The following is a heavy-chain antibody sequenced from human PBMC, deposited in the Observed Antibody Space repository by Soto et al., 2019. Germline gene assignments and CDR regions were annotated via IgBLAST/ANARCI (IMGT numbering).Heavy chain of an antibody. Sequence: GGSLRLSCAASGFTFSDYYMSWIRQAPGKGLEWVSYISSDSSYTNYADSVKGRFTISRDNAKNSLYLQMNSLRAEDTAVYYCARVQRYSSSSPHNWFDPWGQGTLVTVSS. CDR1: GFTFSDYY. CDR2: ISSDSSYT. V-gene: IGHV3-11*06. CDR3: ARVQRYSSSSPHNWFDP. J-gene: IGHJ5*02. D-gene: IGHD6-6*01.